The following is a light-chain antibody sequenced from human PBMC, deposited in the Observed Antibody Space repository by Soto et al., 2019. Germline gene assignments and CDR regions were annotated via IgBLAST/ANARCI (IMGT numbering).Light chain of an antibody. Sequence: EIVLTQSPGTLSLSPGERATLSCRASQSVSSSYLAWYQHKPGQAPRLLIYGASSRATGIADWFSGSGSGTDFTLTISRLEPEDFAVYYFQQYGSSPHTFGQGTKLEIK. V-gene: IGKV3-20*01. CDR1: QSVSSSY. CDR2: GAS. CDR3: QQYGSSPHT. J-gene: IGKJ2*01.